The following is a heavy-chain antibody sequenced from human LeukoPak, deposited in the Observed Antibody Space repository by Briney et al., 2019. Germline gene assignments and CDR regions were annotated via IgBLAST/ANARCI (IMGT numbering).Heavy chain of an antibody. Sequence: GASVKVSCKASGYTFTSYGISWVRQAPGQGLEWMGWISAYNGNTNYAQKLQGRVTMTTDTSTSTAYMELRSLRSDDTAVYYCARFGFHCGGDCYWEWELKDAFDIWGQGTMVTVSS. CDR3: ARFGFHCGGDCYWEWELKDAFDI. D-gene: IGHD2-21*02. CDR2: ISAYNGNT. CDR1: GYTFTSYG. J-gene: IGHJ3*02. V-gene: IGHV1-18*01.